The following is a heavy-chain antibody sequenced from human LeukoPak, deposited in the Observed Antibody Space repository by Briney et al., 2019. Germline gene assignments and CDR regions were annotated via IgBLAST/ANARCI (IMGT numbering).Heavy chain of an antibody. J-gene: IGHJ4*02. CDR2: ISSSSSYI. Sequence: GGSLRLSCAASGFTFSSYSMNWVRQAPGKGLEWVSSISSSSSYIYYADSVKGRFTISRDNAKNSLYLQMNSLRAEDTAVYYCARDRAAAGTHPSDYWGQGTLVTVSS. V-gene: IGHV3-21*01. CDR3: ARDRAAAGTHPSDY. D-gene: IGHD6-13*01. CDR1: GFTFSSYS.